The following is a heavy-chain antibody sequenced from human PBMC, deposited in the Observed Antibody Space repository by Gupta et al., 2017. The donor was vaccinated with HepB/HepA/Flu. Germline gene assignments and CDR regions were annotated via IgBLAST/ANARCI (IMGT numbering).Heavy chain of an antibody. D-gene: IGHD3-22*01. V-gene: IGHV3-74*01. Sequence: EVKLVESGGGLVQTGGSLNLSCAASGFTFSSSWMHWVRQAPGKGLVWVSRINSDGSSTSYADSVKGRFTISRDNAKNTLYLQMNSLRAEDTAVYYCARDLVYYYDSPSDGAFDYWGQGTLVTVSS. J-gene: IGHJ4*02. CDR3: ARDLVYYYDSPSDGAFDY. CDR2: INSDGSST. CDR1: GFTFSSSW.